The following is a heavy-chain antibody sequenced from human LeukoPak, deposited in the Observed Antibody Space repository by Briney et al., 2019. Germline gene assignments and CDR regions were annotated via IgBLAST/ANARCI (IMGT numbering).Heavy chain of an antibody. CDR2: ISYDGSNK. Sequence: GGSLRLSCAASGFTFSGYAMHWVRQAPGKGLEWVALISYDGSNKYYADSVRGRFTISRDNSKNTLYLQMNSLRSEDTAVYYCARLRPTWWYYDILTGWLDYWGQGTLVTVSS. V-gene: IGHV3-30*04. D-gene: IGHD3-9*01. J-gene: IGHJ4*02. CDR3: ARLRPTWWYYDILTGWLDY. CDR1: GFTFSGYA.